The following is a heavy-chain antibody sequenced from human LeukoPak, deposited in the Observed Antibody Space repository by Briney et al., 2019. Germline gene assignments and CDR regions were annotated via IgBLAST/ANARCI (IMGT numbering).Heavy chain of an antibody. Sequence: SETLSLTCTVSGDSIRSNSYYWGWIRQPPGKGLEWIGQIYSNGNTYDNPSLKSRVTISIETSKNQFSLKLTSVTAANTAVYYCARGHVGGYTYGGPFDIWGQGTVVTVSS. CDR3: ARGHVGGYTYGGPFDI. CDR2: IYSNGNT. J-gene: IGHJ3*02. CDR1: GDSIRSNSYY. V-gene: IGHV4-39*07. D-gene: IGHD5-18*01.